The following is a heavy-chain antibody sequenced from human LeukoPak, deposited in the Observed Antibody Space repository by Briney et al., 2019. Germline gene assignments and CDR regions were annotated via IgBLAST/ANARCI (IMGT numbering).Heavy chain of an antibody. Sequence: PSETLSLTCTVSGGSISSYYWSWIRQPAGKGLEWIGRIYTSGSTNYNPSLKSRVTMSVDTSKNQFSLKLSSVTAADTAVYYCARVGGIAATQFRAFDIWGQGTMVTVSS. J-gene: IGHJ3*02. D-gene: IGHD6-13*01. V-gene: IGHV4-4*07. CDR3: ARVGGIAATQFRAFDI. CDR2: IYTSGST. CDR1: GGSISSYY.